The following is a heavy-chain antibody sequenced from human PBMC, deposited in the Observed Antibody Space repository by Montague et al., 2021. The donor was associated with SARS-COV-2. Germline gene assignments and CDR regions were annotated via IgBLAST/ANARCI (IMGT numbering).Heavy chain of an antibody. CDR1: GFTFSSYA. CDR3: ARPASGSYYSWFDP. CDR2: ISYDGSNK. J-gene: IGHJ5*02. V-gene: IGHV3-30*04. Sequence: SLRLSCAASGFTFSSYAMHWVRQAPGKGLEWVAVISYDGSNKYYADSVEGRFTISRDNSKNTLYLQMNSLRAEDTAVYYCARPASGSYYSWFDPWGQGTLVTVSS. D-gene: IGHD1-26*01.